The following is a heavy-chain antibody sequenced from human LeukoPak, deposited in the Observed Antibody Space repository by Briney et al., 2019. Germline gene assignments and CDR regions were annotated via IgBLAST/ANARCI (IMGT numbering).Heavy chain of an antibody. CDR1: GGSIGSGSHY. CDR3: ARDGGELLQAYYFDY. CDR2: VYSSGST. D-gene: IGHD1-26*01. Sequence: SETLSLTCTVSGGSIGSGSHYWTWIRQPAGKGLEYIGRVYSSGSTDSNPSLRSRLTMSVDTSKNQLSLKLTSVTAADTAVYYCARDGGELLQAYYFDYWGQGTLVTVSS. V-gene: IGHV4-61*02. J-gene: IGHJ4*02.